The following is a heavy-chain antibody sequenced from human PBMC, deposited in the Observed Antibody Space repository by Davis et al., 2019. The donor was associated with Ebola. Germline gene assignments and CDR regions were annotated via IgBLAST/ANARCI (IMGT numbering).Heavy chain of an antibody. CDR3: ARDRPAAIRSVNWFDP. D-gene: IGHD2-2*02. Sequence: ASVKVSCKASGYTFTGYYMHWVRQAPGQGLEWMGWINPNSGGTNYAQKFPGRVTMTRDTSISNAYMELSRLRSDDTAVYYCARDRPAAIRSVNWFDPWGQGTLVTVSS. CDR1: GYTFTGYY. V-gene: IGHV1-2*02. J-gene: IGHJ5*02. CDR2: INPNSGGT.